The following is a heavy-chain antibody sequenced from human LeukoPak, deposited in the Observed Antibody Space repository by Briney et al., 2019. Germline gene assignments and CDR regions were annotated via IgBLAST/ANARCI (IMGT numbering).Heavy chain of an antibody. D-gene: IGHD4-23*01. Sequence: DSVKVSCKASGYTFTSYGISWGRQAPGHGLEWMGWISAYNGKTNYAQKLQGRVTMTTDTSTSTAYMELRSVRSDVTAVYYCARDHSLRDGDKNWFDPWGQGTLVTVSS. CDR3: ARDHSLRDGDKNWFDP. CDR2: ISAYNGKT. J-gene: IGHJ5*02. V-gene: IGHV1-18*01. CDR1: GYTFTSYG.